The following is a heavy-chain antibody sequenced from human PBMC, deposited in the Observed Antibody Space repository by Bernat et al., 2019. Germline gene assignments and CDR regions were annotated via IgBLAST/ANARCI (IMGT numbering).Heavy chain of an antibody. D-gene: IGHD3-10*01. CDR2: IDWDDDK. V-gene: IGHV2-70*01. Sequence: QVTLRESGPALVRPTQTLTLTCTFSGFSLSTSGMCVSWIRQPPGKALEWLALIDWDDDKYYSPSLKTRLTISKDTSKNQVVLTMTNMDPVDTATYYCARITMVRGDFYGMDVWGQGTTVTVSS. CDR3: ARITMVRGDFYGMDV. J-gene: IGHJ6*02. CDR1: GFSLSTSGMC.